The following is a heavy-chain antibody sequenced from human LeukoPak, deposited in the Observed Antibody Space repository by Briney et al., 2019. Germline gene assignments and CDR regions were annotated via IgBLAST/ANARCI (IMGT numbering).Heavy chain of an antibody. J-gene: IGHJ3*02. CDR2: FDPEDGET. Sequence: ASVKVSCKVSGYTLTELSMHWVRQAPGKGLEWMGGFDPEDGETIYAQKFQGRVTMTEDTSTDTAYMELSSLRSEDTAVYYCATSHYGSGPYDAFDIWGQGTMVTVSS. D-gene: IGHD3-10*01. V-gene: IGHV1-24*01. CDR1: GYTLTELS. CDR3: ATSHYGSGPYDAFDI.